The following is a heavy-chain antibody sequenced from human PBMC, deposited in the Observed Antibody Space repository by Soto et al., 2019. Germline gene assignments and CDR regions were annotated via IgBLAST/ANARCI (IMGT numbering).Heavy chain of an antibody. CDR1: GGSISSYY. D-gene: IGHD1-26*01. CDR3: ARAYPGDPHYYYYYTDV. J-gene: IGHJ6*03. Sequence: PSETLSLTCTVSGGSISSYYWSWIRQPPGKGLEWIGYIYYSGSTNYNPSLKSRVTISVDTSKNQFSLKLSSVTAADTAVYYCARAYPGDPHYYYYYTDVWGKGTTVTVSS. CDR2: IYYSGST. V-gene: IGHV4-59*01.